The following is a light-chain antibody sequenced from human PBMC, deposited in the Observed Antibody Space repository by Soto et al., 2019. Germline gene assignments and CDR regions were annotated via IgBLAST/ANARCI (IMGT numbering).Light chain of an antibody. Sequence: DIQMTQSPSSLSASVGDRVTITCRASQTISSYLNWYQQKPGKAPKLLIYGTSTLQSGVPSRFSGSGSGTDFTLTISSPQPEDFATYYCQQSYSTPYTFGQGTTLEIK. J-gene: IGKJ2*01. CDR1: QTISSY. V-gene: IGKV1-39*01. CDR2: GTS. CDR3: QQSYSTPYT.